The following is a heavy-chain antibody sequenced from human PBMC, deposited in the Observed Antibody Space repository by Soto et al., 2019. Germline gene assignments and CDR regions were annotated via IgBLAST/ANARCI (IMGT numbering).Heavy chain of an antibody. D-gene: IGHD3-3*01. J-gene: IGHJ4*02. V-gene: IGHV3-23*01. CDR2: ISGSGGST. Sequence: PGGSLRLSCAASGFTVSSYAMSWVRQAPGKGLEWVSAISGSGGSTYYADSVKGRFTISRDNSKNTLYLQMNSLRAEDTAVYYCAKESYDFWSGYPAHWGQGTLVTVSS. CDR3: AKESYDFWSGYPAH. CDR1: GFTVSSYA.